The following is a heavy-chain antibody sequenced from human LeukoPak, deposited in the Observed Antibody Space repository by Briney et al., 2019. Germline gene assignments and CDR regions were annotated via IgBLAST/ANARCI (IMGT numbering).Heavy chain of an antibody. CDR2: INPSGGTT. D-gene: IGHD6-19*01. CDR3: AKEQSSGWYGDAFDI. V-gene: IGHV1-46*01. J-gene: IGHJ3*02. Sequence: GASVKVSCKASGYTFTTYYMHWVRQAPGQGLEWMGIINPSGGTTNYAQKFQGRVTMTRDTSTTTVYMELSSLRAEDTAVYYCAKEQSSGWYGDAFDIWGQGTMVTVSS. CDR1: GYTFTTYY.